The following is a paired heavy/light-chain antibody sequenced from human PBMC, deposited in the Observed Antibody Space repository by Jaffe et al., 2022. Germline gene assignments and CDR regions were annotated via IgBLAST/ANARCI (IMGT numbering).Light chain of an antibody. CDR1: TGAVTSGHY. CDR3: LLAYSTFWGV. Sequence: QAVVTQEPSLTVSPGGTVTLTCGSNTGAVTSGHYPYWFQQKPGQAPRTLIYDTNNKHSWTPARFSGSLLGGQAALTLSGAQPEDEADYYCLLAYSTFWGVFGGGTRLTVL. CDR2: DTN. J-gene: IGLJ3*02. V-gene: IGLV7-46*01.
Heavy chain of an antibody. V-gene: IGHV4-39*01. CDR3: SRSHGAY. CDR1: GGSITDSTYF. CDR2: MSYSGST. Sequence: QLQLQESGPGLVKPSETLSLTCSVSGGSITDSTYFWGWIRQPPGKGLEWIGMMSYSGSTYYNPSLKSRVTISVDTSKNQFSLEVSSVTAADTAFYYCSRSHGAYLGQGTLVTVSS. J-gene: IGHJ4*02. D-gene: IGHD3-10*01.